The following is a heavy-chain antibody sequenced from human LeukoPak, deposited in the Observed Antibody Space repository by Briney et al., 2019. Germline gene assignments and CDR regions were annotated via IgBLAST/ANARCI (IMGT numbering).Heavy chain of an antibody. J-gene: IGHJ3*02. CDR2: ISAYNGNT. CDR1: GYTFTSYG. D-gene: IGHD3-16*02. Sequence: GASVKVSCKASGYTFTSYGISWVRQAPGQGLEWMGWISAYNGNTNYAQKFQGRVTMTRDTSISTAYMELSRLRSDDTAVYYCARGNDYVWGSYRSYAFDIWGQGTMVTVSS. CDR3: ARGNDYVWGSYRSYAFDI. V-gene: IGHV1-18*01.